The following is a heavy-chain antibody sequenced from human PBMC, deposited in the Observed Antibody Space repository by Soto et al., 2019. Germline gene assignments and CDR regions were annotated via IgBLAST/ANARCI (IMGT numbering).Heavy chain of an antibody. CDR1: GYTFTGYY. CDR2: INPNSGGT. D-gene: IGHD6-19*01. CDR3: ARDQDRRSGSSGWYKGWFDP. V-gene: IGHV1-2*04. Sequence: QVQLVQSGAEVKKPGASVKVSCKASGYTFTGYYMHWVRQAPGQGLEWMGWINPNSGGTNYAQKFQGWVTMASDTSISTAYMELSRLRADDTAVYYCARDQDRRSGSSGWYKGWFDPWGQGPLVTVSS. J-gene: IGHJ5*02.